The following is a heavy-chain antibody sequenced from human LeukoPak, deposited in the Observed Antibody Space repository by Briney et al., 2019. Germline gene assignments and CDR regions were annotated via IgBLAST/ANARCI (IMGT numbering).Heavy chain of an antibody. CDR1: VFTVSSNY. CDR2: ICGGGNI. J-gene: IGHJ4*02. D-gene: IGHD5-24*01. CDR3: ARGAGYNYPYYFDY. Sequence: PGGSLRLSCAASVFTVSSNYMNWVRQAPGKGLEWVSVICGGGNIYYADSVKGRFTISRDNSKNTLYLQMNSLRAEDTAVYYCARGAGYNYPYYFDYWGQGTLVTVSS. V-gene: IGHV3-53*01.